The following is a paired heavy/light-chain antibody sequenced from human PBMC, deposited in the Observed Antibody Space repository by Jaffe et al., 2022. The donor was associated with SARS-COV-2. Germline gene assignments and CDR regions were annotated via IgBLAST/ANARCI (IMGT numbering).Light chain of an antibody. CDR3: QWYAGSPRT. CDR1: QSVSNSY. J-gene: IGKJ2*01. CDR2: GAS. V-gene: IGKV3-20*01. Sequence: EIVLTQSPGTLSLSPGERATLSCRASQSVSNSYLAWYQQRPGQAPRLLIYGASSRATGIPDRFSGSGSGTDFTLTISRLEPEDFVVYYCQWYAGSPRTFGQGTKLEIK.
Heavy chain of an antibody. Sequence: QVQLQESGPGLVKPSETLSLTCTVSGGSITGYFWSWIRQAPGKRLEWIGFVHYSGSVDYNPSLKGRVTISVDTSTNHFSLRLSSVTAADTAVYFCARLGYCSGACLADYWGPGTLVTVSS. CDR3: ARLGYCSGACLADY. CDR2: VHYSGSV. V-gene: IGHV4-59*01. D-gene: IGHD2-15*01. J-gene: IGHJ4*02. CDR1: GGSITGYF.